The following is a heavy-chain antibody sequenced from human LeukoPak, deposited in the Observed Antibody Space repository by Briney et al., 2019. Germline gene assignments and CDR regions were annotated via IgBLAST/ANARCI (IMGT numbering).Heavy chain of an antibody. CDR3: ARHRMYYYDSSGRGVADAFDI. CDR1: GGSISSSSYY. J-gene: IGHJ3*02. Sequence: SETLSLTCTVSGGSISSSSYYWGWIREPPGKGLEWIGSIYYSGSTYYNPSLKSRVTISVDTSKNQFSLKLSSVTAADTAVYYCARHRMYYYDSSGRGVADAFDIWGQGTMVTVSS. CDR2: IYYSGST. D-gene: IGHD3-22*01. V-gene: IGHV4-39*01.